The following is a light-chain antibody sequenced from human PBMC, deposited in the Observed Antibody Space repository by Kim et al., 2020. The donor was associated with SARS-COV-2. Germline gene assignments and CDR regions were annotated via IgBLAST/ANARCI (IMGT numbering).Light chain of an antibody. CDR3: MQGTHWPFT. CDR2: KVS. Sequence: PASISCRLSQSLVYSDGNIYLNWFHQRPGQSPRRLIYKVSTRDSGVPDRFSGSGSGTDFTLQISRVEAEDVGVYYCMQGTHWPFTFGPGTKVDIK. V-gene: IGKV2-30*01. J-gene: IGKJ3*01. CDR1: QSLVYSDGNIY.